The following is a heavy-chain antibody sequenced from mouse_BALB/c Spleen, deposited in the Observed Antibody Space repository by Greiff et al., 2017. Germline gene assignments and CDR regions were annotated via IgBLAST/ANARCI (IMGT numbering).Heavy chain of an antibody. Sequence: VKVVESGPGLVAPSQSLSITCTVSGFSLTSYDISWIRQPPGKGLEWLGVIWTGGGTNYNSAFMSRLSISKDNSKSQVFLKMNSLQTDDTAIYYCVREGNYGNYVFDYWGQGTTLTVSS. V-gene: IGHV2-9-2*01. CDR1: GFSLTSYD. CDR2: IWTGGGT. D-gene: IGHD2-1*01. J-gene: IGHJ2*01. CDR3: VREGNYGNYVFDY.